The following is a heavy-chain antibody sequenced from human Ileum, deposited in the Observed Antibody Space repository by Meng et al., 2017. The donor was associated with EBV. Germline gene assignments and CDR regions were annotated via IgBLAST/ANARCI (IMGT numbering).Heavy chain of an antibody. CDR3: ARGAGGFDY. CDR2: IINDGSTT. D-gene: IGHD2-15*01. J-gene: IGHJ4*02. Sequence: VQLVGSGGGLFQPGGSLRLSCAASGFTFNNYWMHWVRQAPGKGLVWVSHIINDGSTTSYTDSVKGRFTISRDNAKNTVYLQMNSLRAEDTAVYYCARGAGGFDYWGQGILVTVSS. CDR1: GFTFNNYW. V-gene: IGHV3-74*01.